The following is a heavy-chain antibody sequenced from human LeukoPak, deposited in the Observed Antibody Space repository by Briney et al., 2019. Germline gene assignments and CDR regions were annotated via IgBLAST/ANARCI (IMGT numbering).Heavy chain of an antibody. CDR3: ARDNTVTTWWFDP. Sequence: SETLSLPCTVSGGSIKSPTYYWGWIRQPPGKGLEWIGSTFYSGSTYYSPSLKSRVTISVDTSKNHFSLRLSSVTAADTAVYYCARDNTVTTWWFDPWGQGTLVTVSS. D-gene: IGHD4-17*01. V-gene: IGHV4-39*02. CDR1: GGSIKSPTYY. CDR2: TFYSGST. J-gene: IGHJ5*02.